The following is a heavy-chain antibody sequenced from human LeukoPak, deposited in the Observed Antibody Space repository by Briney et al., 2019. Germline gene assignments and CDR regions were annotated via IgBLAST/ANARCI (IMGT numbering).Heavy chain of an antibody. CDR2: ISSSGGTI. CDR3: TTFSLMFTFGGAP. V-gene: IGHV3-64*04. J-gene: IGHJ5*02. Sequence: PGGSLRLSCSASGFTFSRYVMHWVRQAPGKGLEYVSGISSSGGTIYYADSVKGRFSISRDNSKNTLYLQMNSLKTEDTAVYYCTTFSLMFTFGGAPWGQGTLVTVSS. D-gene: IGHD3-16*01. CDR1: GFTFSRYV.